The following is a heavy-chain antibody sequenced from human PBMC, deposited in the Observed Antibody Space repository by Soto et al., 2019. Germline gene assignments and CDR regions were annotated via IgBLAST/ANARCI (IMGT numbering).Heavy chain of an antibody. CDR1: GGTFSSYA. CDR2: IIPIFGTA. J-gene: IGHJ6*02. D-gene: IGHD1-26*01. Sequence: QVQLVQSGAEVKKPGSSVKVSCKASGGTFSSYAISWVRQAPGQGLEWMGGIIPIFGTANYAQKFQGRVTITADESTSTAYMELSSLRSEATAVYYCARDHVVGATISHYYGMDVWGQGTTVTVSS. CDR3: ARDHVVGATISHYYGMDV. V-gene: IGHV1-69*01.